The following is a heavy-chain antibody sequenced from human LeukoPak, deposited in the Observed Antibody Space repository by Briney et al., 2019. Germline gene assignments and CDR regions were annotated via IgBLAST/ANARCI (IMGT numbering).Heavy chain of an antibody. CDR2: ISAYNGNT. CDR1: GGTFSSYA. J-gene: IGHJ1*01. D-gene: IGHD4-17*01. CDR3: ARTYGDNAEYFQH. V-gene: IGHV1-18*01. Sequence: ASVKVSCTASGGTFSSYAISWVRQAPGQGLEWMGWISAYNGNTNYAQKLQGRVTMTTDTSTSTANMDLRSLRSDGTAVYYCARTYGDNAEYFQHWGQGTLVTVSS.